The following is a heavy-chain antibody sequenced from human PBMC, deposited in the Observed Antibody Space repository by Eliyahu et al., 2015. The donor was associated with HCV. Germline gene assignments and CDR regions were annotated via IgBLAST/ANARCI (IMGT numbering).Heavy chain of an antibody. CDR2: ISSSSSYT. Sequence: QVQLVESGGGLVKPGGSLRLSCAASGFTFSDYYMSWIRQAPGKGLGWVSYISSSSSYTNYADSVKGRFTISRDNAKNSLYLQMNSLRAEDTAAYYCARAEAYGGYVDYWGQGTLVTVSS. V-gene: IGHV3-11*05. CDR1: GFTFSDYY. D-gene: IGHD4/OR15-4a*01. J-gene: IGHJ4*02. CDR3: ARAEAYGGYVDY.